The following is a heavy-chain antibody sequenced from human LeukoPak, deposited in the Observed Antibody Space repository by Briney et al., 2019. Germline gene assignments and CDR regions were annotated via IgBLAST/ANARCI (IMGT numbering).Heavy chain of an antibody. J-gene: IGHJ4*02. CDR1: GFTFSSYS. Sequence: PGGSLRLSCAASGFTFSSYSMNWVRQAPGKGLEWVSSIISSSSYIYYADLVKGPFTISRENAKNSLYLQMNSLRAEDTAVYYSARGGRYYEIYFDYWGQGTLVTVSS. CDR3: ARGGRYYEIYFDY. CDR2: IISSSSYI. D-gene: IGHD1-26*01. V-gene: IGHV3-21*01.